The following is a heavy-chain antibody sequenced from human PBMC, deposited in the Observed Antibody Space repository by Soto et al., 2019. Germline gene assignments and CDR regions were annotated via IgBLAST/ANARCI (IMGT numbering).Heavy chain of an antibody. V-gene: IGHV4-4*07. D-gene: IGHD2-2*01. CDR1: GGSMTSYY. CDR2: VYSSGGT. CDR3: ARGQRFSDWFDP. Sequence: SETLSLTCTVSGGSMTSYYWTWIRQPAGKGLEWIGRVYSSGGTHYTPSLKSRVTISLDTSKNQFSLRLLSVTDADTAVYFCARGQRFSDWFDPWGQGTLVTVSS. J-gene: IGHJ5*02.